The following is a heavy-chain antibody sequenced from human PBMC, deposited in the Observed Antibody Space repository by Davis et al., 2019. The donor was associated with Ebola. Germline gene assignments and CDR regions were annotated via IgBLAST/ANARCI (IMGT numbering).Heavy chain of an antibody. CDR3: AKEVNSRAHSGAFDI. J-gene: IGHJ3*02. D-gene: IGHD3-10*01. CDR1: GFSFDDYA. Sequence: PGGSLRLSCVASGFSFDDYAMHWVRQTPGKGLEWVAGISWVSGSIGYADSGRGRFTISRDNAKNSLSLQMNSLRAEDMAFYYCAKEVNSRAHSGAFDIWGQGTMVTVSS. V-gene: IGHV3-9*03. CDR2: ISWVSGSI.